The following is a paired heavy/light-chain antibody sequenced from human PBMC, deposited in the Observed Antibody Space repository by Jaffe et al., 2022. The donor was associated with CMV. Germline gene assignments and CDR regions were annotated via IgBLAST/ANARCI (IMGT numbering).Light chain of an antibody. J-gene: IGLJ3*02. V-gene: IGLV3-21*04. CDR1: NIPSKS. CDR3: QLWDTSSDHPV. CDR2: YDS. Sequence: SYVLTQPPSVSVAPGKTARITCGGNNIPSKSVRWYQQKPGQAPVLVIYYDSDRPSGIPERFSGSNSGDTATLTISRVEAGDEADYYCQLWDTSSDHPVFGGGTKLTVL.
Heavy chain of an antibody. J-gene: IGHJ4*02. Sequence: QVRLVQSGAEVKKPGASVKISCTAFGYSLTDYYMHWVRQAPGQGLEWMGWINPNSGATNYAQNFQGRVTMTRDTSIRTAFMELNSLRPDDTAVYYCARGRDFDYWGQGTLVTVSS. CDR2: INPNSGAT. CDR3: ARGRDFDY. CDR1: GYSLTDYY. V-gene: IGHV1-2*02.